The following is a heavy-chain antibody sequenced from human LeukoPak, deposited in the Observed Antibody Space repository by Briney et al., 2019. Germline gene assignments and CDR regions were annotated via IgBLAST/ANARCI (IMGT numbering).Heavy chain of an antibody. J-gene: IGHJ4*02. CDR3: ARSSGSYLVHFDY. Sequence: ASVKVSCKTSGYTFSDYFIHWVRQAPGQGLEWMGWINPYSGGANFAQKFQGRVTMTGDTSTSTVYMELSRLRSDDTAVYYSARSSGSYLVHFDYWGQGTLVTVSS. D-gene: IGHD1-26*01. CDR1: GYTFSDYF. V-gene: IGHV1-2*02. CDR2: INPYSGGA.